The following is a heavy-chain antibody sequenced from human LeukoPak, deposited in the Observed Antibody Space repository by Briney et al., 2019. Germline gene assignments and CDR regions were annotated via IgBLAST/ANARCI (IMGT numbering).Heavy chain of an antibody. Sequence: ASVKVSCKASGGTFSSYAISWVRQAPGQGLEWMGGIIPIFGTANYAQKFQGRVTITADESTSTAYMELSSQRSEDTAVYYCARGTNFGVSYYYYMDVWGKGTTVTVSS. CDR3: ARGTNFGVSYYYYMDV. D-gene: IGHD3-3*01. V-gene: IGHV1-69*13. CDR1: GGTFSSYA. CDR2: IIPIFGTA. J-gene: IGHJ6*03.